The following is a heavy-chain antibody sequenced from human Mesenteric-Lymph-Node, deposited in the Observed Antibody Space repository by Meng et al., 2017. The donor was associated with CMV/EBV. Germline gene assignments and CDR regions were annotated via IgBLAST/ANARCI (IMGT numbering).Heavy chain of an antibody. J-gene: IGHJ4*02. V-gene: IGHV4-59*01. CDR1: GGSISSYY. Sequence: SETLSLTCTVSGGSISSYYWSWIRQPPGKGLEWIGYIYYSGSTNYNPSLKSRVTISVDTSKNQFSLKLSSVTAADTAVYYCAKVGDISGITFFDYWGQGTLVTVSS. CDR2: IYYSGST. D-gene: IGHD1-7*01. CDR3: AKVGDISGITFFDY.